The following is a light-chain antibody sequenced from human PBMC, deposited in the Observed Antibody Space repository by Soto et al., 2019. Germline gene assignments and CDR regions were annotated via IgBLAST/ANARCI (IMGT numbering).Light chain of an antibody. CDR1: QSISSW. Sequence: DIQMTQSPSTLSASVGDRVTITCRASQSISSWLAWYQQKPGKAPNLLIYKASSLESGVPSRFSGSGSGTEFALTIISLQPDDFATYDCQQYESYSVTFGQGTRLEIK. V-gene: IGKV1-5*03. CDR2: KAS. J-gene: IGKJ5*01. CDR3: QQYESYSVT.